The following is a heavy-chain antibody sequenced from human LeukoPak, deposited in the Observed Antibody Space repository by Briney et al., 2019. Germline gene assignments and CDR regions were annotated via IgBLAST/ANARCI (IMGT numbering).Heavy chain of an antibody. CDR3: AKTHTNNWYSNDY. CDR2: INNPGSNTAI. J-gene: IGHJ4*02. D-gene: IGHD6-13*01. CDR1: GFTFTDYF. Sequence: KTGGSLRLSCAASGFTFTDYFMSWIRQAPGKGLEWVSYINNPGSNTAIYYADSVKGRFTISRDNSKNTLYLQLNSLRAEDTAVYYCAKTHTNNWYSNDYWGQGTLVTVSS. V-gene: IGHV3-11*01.